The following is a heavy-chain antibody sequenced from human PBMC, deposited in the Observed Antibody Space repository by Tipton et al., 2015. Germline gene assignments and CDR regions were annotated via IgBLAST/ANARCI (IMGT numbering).Heavy chain of an antibody. Sequence: QSGPEVKKPGASVKVSCKASGYTFSRHYISWVRQAPGQGLEWVGGIIPLFGGPLYAQKFQGRVTITADKSTSTVYMELSSLRSEDTAMYYCAREGCGGDCNDAFDIWGQGTMVTVSS. CDR3: AREGCGGDCNDAFDI. V-gene: IGHV1-69*06. CDR2: IIPLFGGP. D-gene: IGHD2-21*02. J-gene: IGHJ3*02. CDR1: GYTFSRHY.